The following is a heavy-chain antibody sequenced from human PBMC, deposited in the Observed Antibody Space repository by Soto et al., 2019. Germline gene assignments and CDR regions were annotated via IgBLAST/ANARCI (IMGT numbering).Heavy chain of an antibody. CDR2: INAGNGNT. CDR1: GYTFTSYA. CDR3: ARGRSYGSGTPRFNWFDP. V-gene: IGHV1-3*01. J-gene: IGHJ5*02. D-gene: IGHD3-10*01. Sequence: ASVKVSCKASGYTFTSYAMHWVRQAPGQRLEWMGWINAGNGNTKYSQKFQGRVTITRDTSASTAYMELSSLRSEDTAVYYCARGRSYGSGTPRFNWFDPWGQGTLVTVSS.